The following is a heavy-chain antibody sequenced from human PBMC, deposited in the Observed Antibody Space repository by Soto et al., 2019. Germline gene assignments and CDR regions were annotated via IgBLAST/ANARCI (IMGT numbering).Heavy chain of an antibody. CDR2: ISAYNGNT. V-gene: IGHV1-18*01. Sequence: ASVKVSCKASGYTFTSYGISWVRQAPGQGLEWMGWISAYNGNTNYAQKLQGRVTMTTDTSTSTAYMELRSLRSDDTAVYYCAAKRGYSGYDHYYYYGMDVWGQGTTVTVSS. D-gene: IGHD5-12*01. CDR3: AAKRGYSGYDHYYYYGMDV. CDR1: GYTFTSYG. J-gene: IGHJ6*02.